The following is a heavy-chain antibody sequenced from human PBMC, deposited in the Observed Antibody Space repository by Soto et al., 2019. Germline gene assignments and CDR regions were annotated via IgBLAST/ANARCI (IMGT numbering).Heavy chain of an antibody. CDR2: ILHSGTA. J-gene: IGHJ4*01. Sequence: KPSETLSLTCSVSGYSISSGYFWGWIRQPPGKGLEWIGNILHSGTAFYNPSLKSRVTISVDTPKNQFSLMMTSVTAADAAVYYCGRDDYHIYGCPVYWGPGTLLAVSS. CDR3: GRDDYHIYGCPVY. CDR1: GYSISSGYF. D-gene: IGHD3-9*01. V-gene: IGHV4-38-2*02.